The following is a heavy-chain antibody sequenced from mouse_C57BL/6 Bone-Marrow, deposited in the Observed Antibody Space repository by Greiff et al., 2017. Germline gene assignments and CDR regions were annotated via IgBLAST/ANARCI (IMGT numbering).Heavy chain of an antibody. J-gene: IGHJ4*01. D-gene: IGHD1-1*01. V-gene: IGHV1-64*01. CDR1: GYTFTSYW. CDR3: ARAATVVATLSYYYAMDY. CDR2: IHPNSGST. Sequence: QVQLQQPGAELVKPGASVKLSCKASGYTFTSYWMHWVKQRPGQGLEWIGMIHPNSGSTNYNEKFKSKATLTVDKSSSTAYMQLSSLTSEDSAVYYCARAATVVATLSYYYAMDYWGQGTSVTVSA.